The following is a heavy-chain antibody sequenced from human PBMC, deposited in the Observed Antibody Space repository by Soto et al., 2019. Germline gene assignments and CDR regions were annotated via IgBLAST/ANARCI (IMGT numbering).Heavy chain of an antibody. CDR2: INGDGSST. CDR1: GFTFSTYW. CDR3: ARDRYSSSFCYFDY. J-gene: IGHJ4*02. V-gene: IGHV3-74*01. D-gene: IGHD6-13*01. Sequence: GVSLRLSWAASGFTFSTYWMHWVRQAPGKGLVWVSRINGDGSSTSYADSVKGRFTISRDNAKNTLYLQMNSLRAEDTAVYYCARDRYSSSFCYFDYWGQGTLVTVSS.